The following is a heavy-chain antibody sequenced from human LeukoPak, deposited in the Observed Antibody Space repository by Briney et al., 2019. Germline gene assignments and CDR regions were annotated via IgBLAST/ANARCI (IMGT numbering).Heavy chain of an antibody. Sequence: ASVKVSCKASGYTFTGYYMHWVRQAPGQGLEWMGWINPNSGGTNYAQKFQGRVTMTRDTSISTAYMELSRLRSDDTAVYYCARKGWELEVPAFDIWGQGTMVTVSS. CDR1: GYTFTGYY. CDR3: ARKGWELEVPAFDI. D-gene: IGHD1-26*01. J-gene: IGHJ3*02. CDR2: INPNSGGT. V-gene: IGHV1-2*02.